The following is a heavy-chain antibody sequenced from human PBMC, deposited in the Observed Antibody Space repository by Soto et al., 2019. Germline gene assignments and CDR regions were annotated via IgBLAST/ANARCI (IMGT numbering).Heavy chain of an antibody. CDR3: AKDRHTGSYYGGAL. CDR2: ISGTGDGT. D-gene: IGHD3-10*01. J-gene: IGHJ2*01. CDR1: GFTFSSYD. V-gene: IGHV3-23*01. Sequence: EVQLLESGGGLVQPGGSLRLSCATSGFTFSSYDVSWVRQAPGKGLEWVSQISGTGDGTYYADSVKGRFTMSRDNSKNTLYLQINNLRAEDTAVYYCAKDRHTGSYYGGALWGRGTLVTVSS.